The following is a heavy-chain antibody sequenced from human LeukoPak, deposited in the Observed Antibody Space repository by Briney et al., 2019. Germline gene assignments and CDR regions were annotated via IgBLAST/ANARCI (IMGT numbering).Heavy chain of an antibody. CDR1: GGSISSGSYY. CDR3: ARRGVPATRGWFDP. J-gene: IGHJ5*02. D-gene: IGHD2-2*01. V-gene: IGHV4-61*02. Sequence: SETLSLTCTVSGGSISSGSYYWSWIRQPAGKGLEWIGRIYTSGSTNYNPSLKSRVTISVDTSKNQFSLKLSSVTAADTAVYYCARRGVPATRGWFDPWGQGTLVTVSS. CDR2: IYTSGST.